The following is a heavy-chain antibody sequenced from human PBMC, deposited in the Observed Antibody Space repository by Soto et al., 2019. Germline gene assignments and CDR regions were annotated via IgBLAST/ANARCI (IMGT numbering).Heavy chain of an antibody. D-gene: IGHD3-16*02. Sequence: QVQLVQSGAEVKKPGASVKVSCKVSGYTLTELSMHWVRQAPGKGLEWMGGFDPEDGETIYAQKFKGRVTMTEDTSTDTAYMELSSLRSEDTAVYYCATVHYDYVWGSYRYPHFDYWGQGTLVTVSS. J-gene: IGHJ4*02. V-gene: IGHV1-24*01. CDR1: GYTLTELS. CDR3: ATVHYDYVWGSYRYPHFDY. CDR2: FDPEDGET.